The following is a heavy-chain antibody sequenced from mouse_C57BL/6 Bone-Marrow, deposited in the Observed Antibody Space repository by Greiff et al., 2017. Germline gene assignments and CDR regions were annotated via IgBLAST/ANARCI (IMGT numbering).Heavy chain of an antibody. CDR2: IHPNSGST. CDR1: GYTFTSYW. J-gene: IGHJ2*01. CDR3: ATTVVAAGNFDY. V-gene: IGHV1-64*01. D-gene: IGHD1-1*01. Sequence: VQLQQPGAELVKPGASVKLSCKASGYTFTSYWMHWVKQRPGQGLEWIGMIHPNSGSTNYNEKFKSKATLTVDKSSSTAYMQLSSLTSEDSAVYYCATTVVAAGNFDYWGQGTTLTVSS.